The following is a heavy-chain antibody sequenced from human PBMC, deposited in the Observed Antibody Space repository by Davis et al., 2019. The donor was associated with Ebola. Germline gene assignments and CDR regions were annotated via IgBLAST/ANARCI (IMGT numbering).Heavy chain of an antibody. J-gene: IGHJ4*02. CDR2: ISGSGGST. Sequence: GESLKISCAASGFTFSSYAMSWVRQAPGKGLEWVSAISGSGGSTYYADSVKGRFTISRDNSKNTLYLQMNSLRAEDTAVYYCAKDPVAQWLAYYFDYWGQGTLVTVSS. D-gene: IGHD6-19*01. CDR1: GFTFSSYA. CDR3: AKDPVAQWLAYYFDY. V-gene: IGHV3-23*01.